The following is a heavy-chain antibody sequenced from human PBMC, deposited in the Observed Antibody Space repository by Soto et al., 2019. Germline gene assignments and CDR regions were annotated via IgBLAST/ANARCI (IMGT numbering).Heavy chain of an antibody. Sequence: QVQLVQSGAEVKKPGASVKVSCKASGYTFTRNGISWVRQAPGQGLEWMGWISTYNGNTNYAQKFQGRVTMTTDTSTTTADMELRSLRSDDTAVYYWARDRGSSSWYEFDYWGQGPLVTVSS. CDR2: ISTYNGNT. CDR1: GYTFTRNG. J-gene: IGHJ4*02. V-gene: IGHV1-18*01. D-gene: IGHD6-13*01. CDR3: ARDRGSSSWYEFDY.